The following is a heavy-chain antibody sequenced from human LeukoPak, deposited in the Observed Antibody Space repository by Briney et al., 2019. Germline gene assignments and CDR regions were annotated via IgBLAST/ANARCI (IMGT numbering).Heavy chain of an antibody. Sequence: GGSLRLSCAASGFTLSSYSMYWVRQAPGKGLEWVAVISFDGNKKYYADSVKGRFTISRDNSKNTLYVQLNSLRAEDTAVYYCARERDMVVGSGAFDIWGQGTMVTVSS. CDR2: ISFDGNKK. CDR3: ARERDMVVGSGAFDI. CDR1: GFTLSSYS. J-gene: IGHJ3*02. D-gene: IGHD3-10*01. V-gene: IGHV3-30-3*01.